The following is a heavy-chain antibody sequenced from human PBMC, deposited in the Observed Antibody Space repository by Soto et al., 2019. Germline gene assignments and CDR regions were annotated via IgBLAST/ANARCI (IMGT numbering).Heavy chain of an antibody. CDR1: GGSVSSGSYY. Sequence: PSETLSLTCTVSGGSVSSGSYYWSWIRQPPGKGLEWIAYMSYSGTTNYNPSLKSRVTISVDTSKNQFSLKLSSVTAADTAVYYCARAINFDSRSDSQSGYYFDYWGQGTLVTVSS. D-gene: IGHD3-3*01. CDR3: ARAINFDSRSDSQSGYYFDY. CDR2: MSYSGTT. V-gene: IGHV4-61*01. J-gene: IGHJ4*02.